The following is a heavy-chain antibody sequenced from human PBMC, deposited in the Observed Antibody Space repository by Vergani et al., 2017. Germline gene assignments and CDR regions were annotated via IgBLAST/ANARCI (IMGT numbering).Heavy chain of an antibody. J-gene: IGHJ4*02. CDR2: MYPGDSDA. D-gene: IGHD3-10*01. CDR1: GYSFRNYW. V-gene: IGHV5-51*06. Sequence: EVRLLQSGPAVKKPGESLKISCQASGYSFRNYWIAWVRQKPGKGLEWMGVMYPGDSDATYSPSFQGQVTMSGDRITTASLQWSSLKASDTGTYYCGRLRGASCAVTTCYIDYWGQGTQVIVSS. CDR3: GRLRGASCAVTTCYIDY.